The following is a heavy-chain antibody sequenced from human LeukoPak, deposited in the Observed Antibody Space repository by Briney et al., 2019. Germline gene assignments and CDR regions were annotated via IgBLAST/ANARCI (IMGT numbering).Heavy chain of an antibody. CDR2: INQNGSEK. J-gene: IGHJ6*03. CDR3: ARSTTHPYYNYMDV. V-gene: IGHV3-7*01. CDR1: GFRFRDYW. Sequence: GGSLRLSCTASGFRFRDYWMSWVRQGPGKGLEWVANINQNGSEKYYVDSVKGRFIISRDNTKNSLFLQMNSLRVEDTAVYYCARSTTHPYYNYMDVWGKGTTVTLSS. D-gene: IGHD4-17*01.